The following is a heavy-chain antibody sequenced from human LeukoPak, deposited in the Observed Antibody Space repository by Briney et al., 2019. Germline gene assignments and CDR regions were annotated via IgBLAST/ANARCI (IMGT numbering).Heavy chain of an antibody. CDR2: ISYDGSNK. J-gene: IGHJ6*03. Sequence: GGSLRLSCAASGFTFSSYAMHWVRQAPGKGLEWVAVISYDGSNKYYADSVKGRFTISRDNSKNTLYLQMNSLRAEDTAVYYCARGSKKTSYYYYMDVWGKGTTVTVS. V-gene: IGHV3-30*01. CDR3: ARGSKKTSYYYYMDV. CDR1: GFTFSSYA.